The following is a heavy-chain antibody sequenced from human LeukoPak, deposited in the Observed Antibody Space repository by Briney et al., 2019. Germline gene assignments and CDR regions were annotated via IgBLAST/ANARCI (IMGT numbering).Heavy chain of an antibody. Sequence: GGSLRLSCAVSGLTLSRYWMHWVRQAPGKGLVWVSRISSDGSSTNYDDSVKGRFTISRDNAKNTLYLQMNGLRAEDTAVYYCARVLPQHRVTANYWGQGTLVTVSS. CDR3: ARVLPQHRVTANY. J-gene: IGHJ4*02. CDR1: GLTLSRYW. CDR2: ISSDGSST. D-gene: IGHD6-13*01. V-gene: IGHV3-74*01.